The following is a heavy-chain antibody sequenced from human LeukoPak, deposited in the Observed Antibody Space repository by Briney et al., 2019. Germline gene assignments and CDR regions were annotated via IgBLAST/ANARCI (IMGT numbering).Heavy chain of an antibody. V-gene: IGHV4-59*01. CDR1: GGSISSYY. CDR2: IYYSGST. Sequence: SETLSLTCTVSGGSISSYYWSWIRRPPRKGLEWIGYIYYSGSTNYNPSLKSRVTVSLDTSKNLFSLKLGSVTAADTAVYYCARGAISSFDYWGQGTLVTVSS. J-gene: IGHJ4*02. CDR3: ARGAISSFDY. D-gene: IGHD3-3*02.